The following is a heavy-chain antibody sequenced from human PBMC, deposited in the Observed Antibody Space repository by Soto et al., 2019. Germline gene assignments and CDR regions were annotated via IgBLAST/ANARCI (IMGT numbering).Heavy chain of an antibody. CDR2: ISAYNGNT. J-gene: IGHJ4*02. CDR3: ARNGPPVDD. Sequence: ASVKDPCNASGYNFTSHAISRVRQAPGQGLEWMGWISAYNGNTNYAQKLQGRVTMTTDTSTSTAYMELRSLRSDDTAVYCRARNGPPVDDFGEGTLVTVSP. V-gene: IGHV1-18*04. D-gene: IGHD2-8*01. CDR1: GYNFTSHA.